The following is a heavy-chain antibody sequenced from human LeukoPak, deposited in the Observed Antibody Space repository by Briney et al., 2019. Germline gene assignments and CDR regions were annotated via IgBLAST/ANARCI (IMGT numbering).Heavy chain of an antibody. V-gene: IGHV1-2*02. Sequence: ASVKASCKASGYTFTGYYMHWVRQAPGQGLEWMGWINPNSGGTNYAQKFQGRVTMTRDTSISTAYMELSRLRSDDTAVYYCARGTEEIVVVMGFEYWGQGTLVTVSS. J-gene: IGHJ4*02. D-gene: IGHD3-22*01. CDR1: GYTFTGYY. CDR3: ARGTEEIVVVMGFEY. CDR2: INPNSGGT.